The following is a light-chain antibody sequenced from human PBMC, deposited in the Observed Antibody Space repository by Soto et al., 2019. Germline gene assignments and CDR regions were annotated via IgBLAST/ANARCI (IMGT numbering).Light chain of an antibody. CDR2: GNN. Sequence: QSVLTQAPSVSGAPGQRVTISCTGSSSNIGAGYDVHWYQKVPGTAPKLLIYGNNNRPSGVPDRFSGSKSGTSASLAITGLQAEDEAGYYCQSYDSSLSAPYVFGTGTKVTVL. CDR3: QSYDSSLSAPYV. V-gene: IGLV1-40*01. J-gene: IGLJ1*01. CDR1: SSNIGAGYD.